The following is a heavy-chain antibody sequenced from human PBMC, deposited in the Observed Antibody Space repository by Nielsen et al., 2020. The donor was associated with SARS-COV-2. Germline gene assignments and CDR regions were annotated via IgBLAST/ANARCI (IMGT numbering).Heavy chain of an antibody. Sequence: GESLKISCAASGFTFSDYYMSWIRQAPGKGLEWVSYISSSSSYTNYADSVKGRFTISRDNAKNSLYLQMNSLRAEDTAVYYCARDAFRYCSSTSCYDYWGQGTLVTVSS. D-gene: IGHD2-2*01. V-gene: IGHV3-11*05. J-gene: IGHJ4*02. CDR1: GFTFSDYY. CDR2: ISSSSSYT. CDR3: ARDAFRYCSSTSCYDY.